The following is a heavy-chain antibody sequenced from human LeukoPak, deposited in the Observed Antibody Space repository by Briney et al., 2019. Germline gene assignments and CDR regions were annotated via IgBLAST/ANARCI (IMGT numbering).Heavy chain of an antibody. D-gene: IGHD4-17*01. J-gene: IGHJ3*02. CDR3: ALTTVTTAAFDI. CDR2: IIPILGIA. V-gene: IGHV1-69*04. Sequence: SVKVSCKASGGTFSSYAISWVRQAPGQGLEWMGRIIPILGIANYAQKFQGRVTITADKSTSTAYMELSSLRSEDTAVYYCALTTVTTAAFDIWGQGIMVTVSS. CDR1: GGTFSSYA.